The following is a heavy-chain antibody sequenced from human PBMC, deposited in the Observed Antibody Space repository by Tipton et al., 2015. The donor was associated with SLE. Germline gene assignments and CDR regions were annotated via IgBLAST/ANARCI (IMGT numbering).Heavy chain of an antibody. V-gene: IGHV3-53*04. Sequence: SLRLSCAASGFTVSSNYMSWVRQAPGKGLEWVSVIYSGGSTYYADSVKGRFTISRHNSKNTLYLQMNSLRAEDPAVYYCARIGSMAARPFGAFDIWGQGTMVTVSS. CDR3: ARIGSMAARPFGAFDI. D-gene: IGHD6-6*01. J-gene: IGHJ3*02. CDR1: GFTVSSNY. CDR2: IYSGGST.